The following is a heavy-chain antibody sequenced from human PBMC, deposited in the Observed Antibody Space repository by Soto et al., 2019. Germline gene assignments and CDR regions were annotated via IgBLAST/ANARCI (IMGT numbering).Heavy chain of an antibody. V-gene: IGHV1-46*03. CDR2: INPSGGST. CDR1: GYTFTSYY. D-gene: IGHD6-13*01. CDR3: ARECPEYSSSINWFDP. Sequence: GASVKVSCKASGYTFTSYYMHWVRQAPGQGLEWMGIINPSGGSTSYAQKFQGRVTMTGDTSTSTVYMELSSLRSEDTAVYYCARECPEYSSSINWFDPWGQGTLVTVSS. J-gene: IGHJ5*02.